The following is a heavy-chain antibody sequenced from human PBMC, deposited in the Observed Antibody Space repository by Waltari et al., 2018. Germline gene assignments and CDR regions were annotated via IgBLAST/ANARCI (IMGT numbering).Heavy chain of an antibody. CDR3: AKDPTDSKSPREDHPAFDV. D-gene: IGHD3-22*01. CDR2: VCYDGSDK. Sequence: QVQLVESGGGVVQPGRSLRLSCEASGFGFNNYALHWVRQAPGKGLEWVAVVCYDGSDKFYADSVKGRFTISRDNSKNALYLQMNSLRAEDTAVYYCAKDPTDSKSPREDHPAFDVWGQGTMVTVS. J-gene: IGHJ3*01. V-gene: IGHV3-30*18. CDR1: GFGFNNYA.